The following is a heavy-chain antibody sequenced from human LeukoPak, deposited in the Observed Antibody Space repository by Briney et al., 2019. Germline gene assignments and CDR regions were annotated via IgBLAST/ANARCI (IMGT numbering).Heavy chain of an antibody. D-gene: IGHD5-24*01. CDR3: ARDSNSKRWLQFDAFDI. J-gene: IGHJ3*02. Sequence: GSLRLSCAASGFTFSTYAMTWVRQAPGKGLEWIGEINHSGRTNYNPSLKSRVTISADTSKNQFSLKLNSVTAADTAVYYCARDSNSKRWLQFDAFDIWGQGTMVTVSS. V-gene: IGHV4-34*01. CDR1: GFTFSTYA. CDR2: INHSGRT.